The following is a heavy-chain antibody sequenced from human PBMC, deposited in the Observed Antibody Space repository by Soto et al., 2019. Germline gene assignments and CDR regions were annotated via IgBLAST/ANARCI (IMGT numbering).Heavy chain of an antibody. Sequence: QVQLQESGPGRVKPSETLSLTCTASGGSISPYYWSWIRQPPGEGMEWLGYINYSGYTNYNPSLKSRLTISLDTSKNQFSLRLSSVTAADTAVYFCARLIRDASGSYRLDYWGRGTLVTVSS. J-gene: IGHJ4*02. D-gene: IGHD3-10*01. CDR3: ARLIRDASGSYRLDY. V-gene: IGHV4-59*08. CDR1: GGSISPYY. CDR2: INYSGYT.